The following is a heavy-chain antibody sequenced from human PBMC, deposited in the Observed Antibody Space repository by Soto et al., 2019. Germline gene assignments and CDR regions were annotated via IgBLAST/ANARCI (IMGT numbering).Heavy chain of an antibody. CDR3: AGSHCGGDCYRDFYYYGMDV. J-gene: IGHJ6*02. CDR1: GGTFSSHA. Sequence: PVQVSCKASGGTFSSHAFSWVRQAAGQGLEWIAGIATVLDAPDYAQKFQGRITITADKSTGTAHMELNSLPFEDTAVYYCAGSHCGGDCYRDFYYYGMDVWGQGT. D-gene: IGHD2-21*02. CDR2: IATVLDAP. V-gene: IGHV1-69*10.